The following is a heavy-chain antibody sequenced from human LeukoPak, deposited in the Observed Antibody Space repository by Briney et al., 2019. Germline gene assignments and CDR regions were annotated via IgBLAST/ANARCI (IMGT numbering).Heavy chain of an antibody. CDR1: GFTFSSYG. J-gene: IGHJ4*02. Sequence: GGSRRLSCAASGFTFSSYGMHWVRQAPGKGLEWVAVISYDGSNKYHADSVKGRFTISRDNSKNTLYLQMNSLRAEDTAVYYCANWDGIAAAGTRDYWGQGTLVTVSS. D-gene: IGHD6-13*01. CDR3: ANWDGIAAAGTRDY. CDR2: ISYDGSNK. V-gene: IGHV3-30*18.